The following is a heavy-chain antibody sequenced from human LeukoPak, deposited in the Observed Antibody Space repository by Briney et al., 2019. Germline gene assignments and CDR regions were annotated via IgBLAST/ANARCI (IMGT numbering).Heavy chain of an antibody. Sequence: ASVKVSCKTSGYSFTDCYIHWVRQAPGQGVDSLGWISPKSGGKNYAQTFQASVILTRDTSIDTAYMELTSLRLDDTAIYYCARGVAANGRLDPWGQGTLVTVSS. CDR1: GYSFTDCY. CDR2: ISPKSGGK. V-gene: IGHV1-2*02. D-gene: IGHD2-15*01. CDR3: ARGVAANGRLDP. J-gene: IGHJ5*02.